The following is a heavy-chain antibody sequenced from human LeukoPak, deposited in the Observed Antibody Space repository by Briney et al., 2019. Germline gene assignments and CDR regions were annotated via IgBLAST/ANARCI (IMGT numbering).Heavy chain of an antibody. J-gene: IGHJ5*02. CDR2: IYISGST. CDR3: ARAPSNYCSGGTCTRINWFDP. D-gene: IGHD2-15*01. V-gene: IGHV4-4*07. CDR1: GGSISSFY. Sequence: PSETLSLTCTVSGGSISSFYWSWIRQPAGKGLEWIGRIYISGSTKYNPSLKSRVTMSVDTSKNQFSLKLRSVTAADTAVYYCARAPSNYCSGGTCTRINWFDPWGQGTLVTVSS.